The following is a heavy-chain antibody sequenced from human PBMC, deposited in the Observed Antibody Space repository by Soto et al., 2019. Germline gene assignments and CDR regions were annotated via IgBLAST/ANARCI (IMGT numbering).Heavy chain of an antibody. D-gene: IGHD3-16*01. J-gene: IGHJ4*02. V-gene: IGHV1-69*13. CDR2: IIPFFGTA. Sequence: GASVKVSCKASGGTFSTFGISWVRQAPGQGLEWMGGIIPFFGTAKYSQKFEDRITITADESTNTVYMDLRSLTSKDTAIYYCARTAPMDAGDKYYYDFWGQGALVTVSS. CDR3: ARTAPMDAGDKYYYDF. CDR1: GGTFSTFG.